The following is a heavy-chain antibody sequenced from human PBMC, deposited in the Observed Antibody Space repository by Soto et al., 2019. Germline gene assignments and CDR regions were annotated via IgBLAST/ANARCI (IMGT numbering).Heavy chain of an antibody. Sequence: SVKVSCKASGGTFSSYAISWVRQAPGQGLEWMGGIIPIFGTANYAQKFQGRVTITADESTSTAYMELSSLGSEDTAVYYCARDRVDDILTGYLAPGYYYGMDVWGQGTTVTVSS. CDR3: ARDRVDDILTGYLAPGYYYGMDV. CDR2: IIPIFGTA. J-gene: IGHJ6*02. V-gene: IGHV1-69*13. D-gene: IGHD3-9*01. CDR1: GGTFSSYA.